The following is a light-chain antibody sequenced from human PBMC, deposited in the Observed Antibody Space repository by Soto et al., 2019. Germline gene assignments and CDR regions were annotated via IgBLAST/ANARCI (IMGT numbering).Light chain of an antibody. CDR2: EVS. J-gene: IGLJ2*01. CDR3: SSYAGSNNSL. Sequence: QSALTQPPSASGSPGQSVTISCTGTSSDVGGYNYVSWYQQHPGKAPKLMIYEVSKRPSGVPDRFSGSKSGNTASLSVSVLQAEDEADYYCSSYAGSNNSLFGGGTKLTVL. CDR1: SSDVGGYNY. V-gene: IGLV2-8*01.